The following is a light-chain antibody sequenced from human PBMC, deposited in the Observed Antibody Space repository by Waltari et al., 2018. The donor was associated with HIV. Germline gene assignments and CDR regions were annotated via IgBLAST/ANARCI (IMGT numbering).Light chain of an antibody. CDR2: NVN. Sequence: HSALTQPRSVSASPGQSVTIPCTGTTSHVGGYNYVSWYQQYPGKAPKLMIYNVNKRPSGVPDRFSGSKSGNTASLSISGLQAEDEADYYCCSYAGIYGLLFGAGTKLTVL. CDR1: TSHVGGYNY. V-gene: IGLV2-11*01. J-gene: IGLJ3*02. CDR3: CSYAGIYGLL.